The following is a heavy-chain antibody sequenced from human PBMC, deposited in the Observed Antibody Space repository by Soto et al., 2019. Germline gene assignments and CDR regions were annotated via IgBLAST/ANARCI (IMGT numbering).Heavy chain of an antibody. D-gene: IGHD3-9*01. CDR2: ISYDGSNK. J-gene: IGHJ4*02. Sequence: GGSLRLSCAASGFTFSSYGMHWVRQAPGKGLEWVAVISYDGSNKYYADSVKGRFTISRDNSKNTLYLQMNSLRAEDTAVYYCAKDRGDILTGYGYWGQGTLVTVSS. CDR1: GFTFSSYG. V-gene: IGHV3-30*18. CDR3: AKDRGDILTGYGY.